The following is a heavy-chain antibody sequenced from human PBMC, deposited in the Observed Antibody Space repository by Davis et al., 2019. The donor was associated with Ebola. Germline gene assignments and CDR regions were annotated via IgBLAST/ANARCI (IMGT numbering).Heavy chain of an antibody. J-gene: IGHJ4*02. Sequence: SDTLSPTFTVPGGSISSYSWSCIRQPPGKGLQWIGYIYYSGSTNYNPSLKSRVTISVDTSKNQFSLKLSSVTAANTAVYYCARGNTVFGVAHDYWGQGTLVTVSS. V-gene: IGHV4-59*01. CDR2: IYYSGST. D-gene: IGHD3-3*01. CDR3: ARGNTVFGVAHDY. CDR1: GGSISSYS.